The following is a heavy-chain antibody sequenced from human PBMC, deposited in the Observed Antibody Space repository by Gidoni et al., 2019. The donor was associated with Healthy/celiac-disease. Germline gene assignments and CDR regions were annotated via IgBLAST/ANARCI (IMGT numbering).Heavy chain of an antibody. J-gene: IGHJ5*02. CDR3: ARNRDSIAAAVNWFDP. CDR1: GFTVSSNY. V-gene: IGHV3-53*01. Sequence: EVQLVESGGGLIQPGGSLRLSCAASGFTVSSNYMSWVRQAPGKGLEWVSVIYSGGSTYYADSVKGRFTISRDNSKNTLYLQMNSLRAEDTAVYYCARNRDSIAAAVNWFDPWGQGTLVTVSS. D-gene: IGHD6-13*01. CDR2: IYSGGST.